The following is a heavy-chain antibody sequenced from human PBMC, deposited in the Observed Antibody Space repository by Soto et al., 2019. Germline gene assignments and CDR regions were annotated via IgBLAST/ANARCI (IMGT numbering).Heavy chain of an antibody. J-gene: IGHJ6*02. V-gene: IGHV3-23*01. CDR3: AKVKAVAGPEDYYYYGMDV. Sequence: GGSLRLSCAASGFTFSSYAMSWVRQAPGKGLEWVSAISGSGGSTYYADSVKGRFTISRDNSKNTLYLQMNSLRAEDTAVYYCAKVKAVAGPEDYYYYGMDVSVQGTTVTVPS. CDR2: ISGSGGST. D-gene: IGHD6-19*01. CDR1: GFTFSSYA.